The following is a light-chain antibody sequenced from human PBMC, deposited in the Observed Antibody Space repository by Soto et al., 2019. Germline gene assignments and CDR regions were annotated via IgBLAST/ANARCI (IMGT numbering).Light chain of an antibody. V-gene: IGLV2-11*01. Sequence: QSALTQPRSVSGSPGQSVTISCTGTNSDVGGYNSVSWYQQYPGKAPKVMIFDVDKRPSGVPDRFSGSKSGSTASLTISGLQAEDEADYFCCSYAGRYTYVFGPVTKLTVL. CDR1: NSDVGGYNS. CDR3: CSYAGRYTYV. J-gene: IGLJ1*01. CDR2: DVD.